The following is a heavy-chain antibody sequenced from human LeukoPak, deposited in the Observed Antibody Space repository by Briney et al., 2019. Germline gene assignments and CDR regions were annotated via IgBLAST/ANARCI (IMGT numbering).Heavy chain of an antibody. J-gene: IGHJ4*02. CDR1: GGSISNYY. Sequence: SETLSLTCTVSGGSISNYYWSWIRQPAGKGPEWIGRIYTSGSSNYSPSLKSRITMSIDTSKNQFSLKLSSVTAADTAVYFCARDRGWRYSGTYDYWGQGTLVTVSS. V-gene: IGHV4-4*07. D-gene: IGHD1-26*01. CDR3: ARDRGWRYSGTYDY. CDR2: IYTSGSS.